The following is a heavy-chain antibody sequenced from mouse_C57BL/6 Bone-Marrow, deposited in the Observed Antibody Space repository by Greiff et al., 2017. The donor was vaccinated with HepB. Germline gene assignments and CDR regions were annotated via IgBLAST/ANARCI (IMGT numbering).Heavy chain of an antibody. V-gene: IGHV3-6*01. CDR1: GYSITSGYY. CDR2: ISYDGSN. Sequence: EVQLVESGPGLVKPSQSLSLTCSVTGYSITSGYYWNWIRQFPGNKLEWMGYISYDGSNNYNPSLKNRISITRDTSKNQFFLKLNSVTTEDTATYYCARGGRSFDYWGQGTTLTVSS. J-gene: IGHJ2*01. CDR3: ARGGRSFDY.